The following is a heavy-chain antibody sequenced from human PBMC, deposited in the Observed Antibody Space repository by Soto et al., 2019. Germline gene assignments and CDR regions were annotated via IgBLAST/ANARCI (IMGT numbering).Heavy chain of an antibody. D-gene: IGHD6-13*01. J-gene: IGHJ4*02. V-gene: IGHV4-30-4*01. CDR1: GGSITSDYSC. Sequence: SETLSLTCTVSGGSITSDYSCWSWIRQPPGEGLEWIGHIFDSGTTYTNPSLRSRVTISVDTSKNQFSLTLSSVTAADTAVYYCARRYSSSFDFWGQGTLVTVSS. CDR2: IFDSGTT. CDR3: ARRYSSSFDF.